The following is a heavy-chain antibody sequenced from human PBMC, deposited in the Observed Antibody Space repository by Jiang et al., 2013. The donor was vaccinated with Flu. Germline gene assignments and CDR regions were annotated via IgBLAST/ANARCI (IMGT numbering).Heavy chain of an antibody. Sequence: SIYYSGSTYYNPSLKSRVTISVDTSKNQFSLKLSSVTAADTAVYYCARPQRGSLRLGELSPIGHLEAFDIWGQGTIVT. CDR3: ARPQRGSLRLGELSPIGHLEAFDI. V-gene: IGHV4-39*07. J-gene: IGHJ3*02. D-gene: IGHD3-16*02. CDR2: IYYSGST.